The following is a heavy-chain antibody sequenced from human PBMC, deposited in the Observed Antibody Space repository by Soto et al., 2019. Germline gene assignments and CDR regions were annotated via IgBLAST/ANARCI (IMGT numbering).Heavy chain of an antibody. CDR3: ARMAVAGTLY. V-gene: IGHV3-21*01. CDR1: GFTFSSYS. Sequence: VGSLRLSCAASGFTFSSYSMNWVRQAPGKGLEWVSSISSSSSYIYYADSVKGRFTISRDNAKNSLYLRMNSLRAEDTAVYYCARMAVAGTLYWGQGTLVTVSS. CDR2: ISSSSSYI. D-gene: IGHD6-19*01. J-gene: IGHJ4*02.